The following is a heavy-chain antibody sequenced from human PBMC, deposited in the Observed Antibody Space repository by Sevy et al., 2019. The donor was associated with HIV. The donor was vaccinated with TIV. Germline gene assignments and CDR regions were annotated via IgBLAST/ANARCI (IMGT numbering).Heavy chain of an antibody. V-gene: IGHV3-72*01. J-gene: IGHJ3*02. D-gene: IGHD3-22*01. CDR3: VRVGYYDSGGYSQDAFDI. CDR1: AFAFSDHY. Sequence: GGSLRLSCAASAFAFSDHYMDWVRQAPGMGLEWAGRIRNKAKSYTSDYAASVKGRFSISREDSKNSVYLQMNSLKTEDTAVYYCVRVGYYDSGGYSQDAFDIWGQGTMVTVSS. CDR2: IRNKAKSYTS.